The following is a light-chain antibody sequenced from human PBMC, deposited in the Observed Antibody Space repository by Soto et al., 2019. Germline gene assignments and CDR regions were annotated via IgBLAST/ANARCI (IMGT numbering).Light chain of an antibody. V-gene: IGKV1-9*01. CDR3: QQLNRFPRT. Sequence: DIQLTQSPSFLSASVGDRVTITCRASQDISSYLAWYQQRPGKVPRFLTHAASTLQSGVPSRFSATGSGTTFTLTISSLQPEDIATYYCQQLNRFPRTFGQGTNVEV. J-gene: IGKJ1*01. CDR1: QDISSY. CDR2: AAS.